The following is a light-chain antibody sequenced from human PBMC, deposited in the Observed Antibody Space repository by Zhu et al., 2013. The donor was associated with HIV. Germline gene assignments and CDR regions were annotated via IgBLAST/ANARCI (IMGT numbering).Light chain of an antibody. CDR2: GAS. CDR1: QSVSNNY. CDR3: QQYGSSPPYT. Sequence: EIVLTQSPGTLSLSPGERATLSCRASQSVSNNYIAWYQQKPGQAPRLLISGASTRATGIPDRFGGSGSGTDFTLTISRLEPEDIAVYYCQQYGSSPPYTFGQGTKLEIK. V-gene: IGKV3-20*01. J-gene: IGKJ2*01.